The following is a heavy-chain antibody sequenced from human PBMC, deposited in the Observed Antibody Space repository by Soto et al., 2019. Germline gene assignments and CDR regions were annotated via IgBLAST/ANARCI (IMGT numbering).Heavy chain of an antibody. CDR3: ARKGRGCTNGVCYKSPPPDYYYYYGMDV. V-gene: IGHV5-51*01. J-gene: IGHJ6*02. CDR2: IYPGDSDT. Sequence: VESLKISCKGSGYSFTSYWIGWVRQMPGKGLEWMGIIYPGDSDTRYSPSFQGQVTISADKSISTAYLQWSSLKASDTAMYYCARKGRGCTNGVCYKSPPPDYYYYYGMDVWGQGTTVTVSS. CDR1: GYSFTSYW. D-gene: IGHD2-8*01.